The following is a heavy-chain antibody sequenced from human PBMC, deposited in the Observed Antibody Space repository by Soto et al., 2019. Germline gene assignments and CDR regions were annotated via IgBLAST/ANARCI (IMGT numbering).Heavy chain of an antibody. Sequence: DVHLEESGGGLVKPGGSLRLSCAASGFMLSGYSLKWVRQAPGKGLEWVASIDSGSYYIHYADSVKGRFTISRDNAKNSLYLQMNSLRAEDTAVYYCARDPADASNGWYHFDSWGQGTLVTVSS. V-gene: IGHV3-21*01. CDR2: IDSGSYYI. CDR3: ARDPADASNGWYHFDS. D-gene: IGHD2-15*01. J-gene: IGHJ4*02. CDR1: GFMLSGYS.